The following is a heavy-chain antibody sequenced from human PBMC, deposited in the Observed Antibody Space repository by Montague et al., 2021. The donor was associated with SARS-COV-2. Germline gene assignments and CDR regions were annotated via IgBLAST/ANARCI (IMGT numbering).Heavy chain of an antibody. V-gene: IGHV4-39*01. D-gene: IGHD4-17*01. CDR2: ISSSGST. CDR3: ARHRSYGDNSLEDWFHP. Sequence: SETLSLTCTVSGDSTSYHTYNWGWIRQPPGKGLDFIATISSSGSTYYNPSLQSRLTISIDTSKNQFSLKLTSVTAADTAVYYCARHRSYGDNSLEDWFHPWGQGTLVTVSS. CDR1: GDSTSYHTYN. J-gene: IGHJ5*02.